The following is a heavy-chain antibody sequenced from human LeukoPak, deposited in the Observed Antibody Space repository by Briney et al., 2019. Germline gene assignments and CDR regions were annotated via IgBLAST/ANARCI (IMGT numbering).Heavy chain of an antibody. J-gene: IGHJ4*02. V-gene: IGHV1-18*01. CDR3: ARCPCCDRTFDY. D-gene: IGHD3-22*01. Sequence: GDSVKVSCKPSGYTFTSKGLSWVRQAPGQGLEWMGWINTNNGDNNGDTNYAQKLQGRATLTTDTSTSTAYMELRSLRSDDTAVYYCARCPCCDRTFDYWGQGTLVTVSS. CDR2: INTNNGDNNGDT. CDR1: GYTFTSKG.